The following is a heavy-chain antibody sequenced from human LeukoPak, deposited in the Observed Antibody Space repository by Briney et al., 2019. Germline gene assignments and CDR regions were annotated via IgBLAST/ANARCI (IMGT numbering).Heavy chain of an antibody. CDR1: GFTFSSYG. CDR2: ISYDGSNK. V-gene: IGHV3-30*18. J-gene: IGHJ5*02. CDR3: AKNSGRELRGRFDP. Sequence: GGSLRLSCAASGFTFSSYGMHWVRQAPGKGLEWVAVISYDGSNKYYADSVKGRFTISRDNSKNTLYLQMNSLRAEDTAVYYCAKNSGRELRGRFDPWGQGTLVTVSS.